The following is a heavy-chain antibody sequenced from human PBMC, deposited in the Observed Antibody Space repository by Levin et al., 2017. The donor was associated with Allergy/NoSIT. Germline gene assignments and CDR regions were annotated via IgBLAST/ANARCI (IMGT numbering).Heavy chain of an antibody. CDR2: ISGSGGST. CDR3: AKGALGAFDT. Sequence: GGSLRLSCAASGFTFSSYAMSWVHQAPGKGLEWVSAISGSGGSTFYADSVKGRFTISRDNSKNTLYLQMNSLGAEDTAIYYCAKGALGAFDTWGQGTMVTVSS. CDR1: GFTFSSYA. J-gene: IGHJ3*02. V-gene: IGHV3-23*01.